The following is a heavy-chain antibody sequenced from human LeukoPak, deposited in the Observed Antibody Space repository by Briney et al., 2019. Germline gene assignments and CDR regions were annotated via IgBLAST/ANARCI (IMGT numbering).Heavy chain of an antibody. D-gene: IGHD6-13*01. Sequence: GTSLRLSCAASGFSFSTYAMHWVRQAPGMGLDWVAMIWSDASNQYYADSVKGRFTISRDNSKNTLYLQLNSLRAEDTAVYYCATERDSSWTFDSWGQGTLVTVSS. CDR3: ATERDSSWTFDS. J-gene: IGHJ4*02. CDR2: IWSDASNQ. CDR1: GFSFSTYA. V-gene: IGHV3-33*01.